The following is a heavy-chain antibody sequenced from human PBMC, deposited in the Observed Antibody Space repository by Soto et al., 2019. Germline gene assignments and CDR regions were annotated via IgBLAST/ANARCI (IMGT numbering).Heavy chain of an antibody. Sequence: GGSLRLSCAASGFTFSNAWMSWVRQAPGKGLEWVGRIKSKTDGGTTDYVAPVKGRFTISRDDSKNTLYLQMNSLKTEDTAVYYCTTDHGSGWYYYYGMDVWGQGTTVTVSS. D-gene: IGHD6-19*01. V-gene: IGHV3-15*01. CDR2: IKSKTDGGTT. J-gene: IGHJ6*02. CDR3: TTDHGSGWYYYYGMDV. CDR1: GFTFSNAW.